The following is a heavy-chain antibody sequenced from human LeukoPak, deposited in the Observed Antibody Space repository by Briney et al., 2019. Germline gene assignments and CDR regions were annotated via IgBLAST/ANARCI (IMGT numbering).Heavy chain of an antibody. V-gene: IGHV3-21*04. CDR2: ISSSSSYI. Sequence: GGSLRLSCAASGFTFSSYSMNWVRQAPGKGLEWVSSISSSSSYIYYADSVKGRFPISRDNSKNTVSLQMNSLRADDAAVYYCAKGTLGRCSGVRCYPFGSWGPGTVVTVSS. CDR3: AKGTLGRCSGVRCYPFGS. J-gene: IGHJ4*02. CDR1: GFTFSSYS. D-gene: IGHD2-15*01.